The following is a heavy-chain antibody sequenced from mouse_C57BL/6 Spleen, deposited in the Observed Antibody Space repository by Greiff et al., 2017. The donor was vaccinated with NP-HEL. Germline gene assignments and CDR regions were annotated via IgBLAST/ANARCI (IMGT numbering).Heavy chain of an antibody. Sequence: EVQLQESGPGLVKPSQSLSLTCSVTGYSITSGYYWNWIRQFPGNKLEWMGYISYDGSNNYNPSLKNRISITRDTSKNQFFLKLNSVTTEDTATYYCARGEYGSLDYWGQGTTLTVSS. CDR2: ISYDGSN. D-gene: IGHD1-1*01. CDR3: ARGEYGSLDY. CDR1: GYSITSGYY. V-gene: IGHV3-6*01. J-gene: IGHJ2*01.